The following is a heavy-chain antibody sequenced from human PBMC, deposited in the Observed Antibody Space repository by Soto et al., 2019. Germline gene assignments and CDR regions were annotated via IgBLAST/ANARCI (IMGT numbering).Heavy chain of an antibody. J-gene: IGHJ4*02. CDR2: VSHRGST. CDR1: GGSFTGYY. V-gene: IGHV4-34*01. Sequence: SETLSLTCAVNGGSFTGYYGCWIRQSPGKGLEWIGEVSHRGSTNYNPSLKSRVTISIDTSKNQFFLKLNSVTAADTGMYYCARAGGLGAVAVDYWGQGTLVTVSS. CDR3: ARAGGLGAVAVDY. D-gene: IGHD6-19*01.